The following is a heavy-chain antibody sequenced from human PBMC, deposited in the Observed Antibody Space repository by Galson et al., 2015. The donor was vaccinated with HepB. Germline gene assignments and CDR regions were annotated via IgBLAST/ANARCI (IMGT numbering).Heavy chain of an antibody. CDR3: AGSYGGNFYYYY. Sequence: SLRLSCAASGFTFSSYSMNWVRQAPGKGLEWVSSISSSSSYIYYADSVKGRFTISRDNAKNSLYLQMNSLRAEDTAVYYCAGSYGGNFYYYYWGQGTLVTVSS. CDR2: ISSSSSYI. J-gene: IGHJ4*02. D-gene: IGHD4-23*01. CDR1: GFTFSSYS. V-gene: IGHV3-21*01.